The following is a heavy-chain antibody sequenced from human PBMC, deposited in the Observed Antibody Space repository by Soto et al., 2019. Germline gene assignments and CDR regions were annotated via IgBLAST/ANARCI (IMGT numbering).Heavy chain of an antibody. CDR1: GGSFSPYF. Sequence: QVQLQQWGAGLLKPSETLSLTCAVYGGSFSPYFWSWILQPPGKGLEWIGEINHSGSTNYNPSLTRRATLSVDTSKNQVSLKLTSVTAADTAVYYCARLASGWQYYYFDFWGRGTPVTVSS. CDR3: ARLASGWQYYYFDF. D-gene: IGHD6-19*01. V-gene: IGHV4-34*01. J-gene: IGHJ2*01. CDR2: INHSGST.